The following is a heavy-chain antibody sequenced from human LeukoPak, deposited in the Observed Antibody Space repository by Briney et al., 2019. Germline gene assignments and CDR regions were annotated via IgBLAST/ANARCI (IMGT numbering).Heavy chain of an antibody. CDR3: ARAAMVRGVDYFDY. CDR2: FSGSGGST. CDR1: GFTFRSYA. D-gene: IGHD3-10*01. V-gene: IGHV3-23*01. J-gene: IGHJ4*02. Sequence: GGSLRLSCAASGFTFRSYAMSWVRQSPGKGLEWFSAFSGSGGSTYYADSVKGRFPISRGNSKNTLYLQMISVRAEDTAIYYCARAAMVRGVDYFDYWGQGTLVTVSS.